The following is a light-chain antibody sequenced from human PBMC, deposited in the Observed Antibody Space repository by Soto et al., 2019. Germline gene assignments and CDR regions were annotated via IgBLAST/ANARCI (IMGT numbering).Light chain of an antibody. V-gene: IGLV2-11*01. Sequence: QSALTQPRSVSGSPGQSVTISCTGTSSDVGGYNYVSWYQQHPGKAPKLMIYDVSKRPSGVHDRFSGSKSGNTASLTISGLPAEDEADYYCCSYAGSYTFSYVFGTGTKVTVL. J-gene: IGLJ1*01. CDR3: CSYAGSYTFSYV. CDR1: SSDVGGYNY. CDR2: DVS.